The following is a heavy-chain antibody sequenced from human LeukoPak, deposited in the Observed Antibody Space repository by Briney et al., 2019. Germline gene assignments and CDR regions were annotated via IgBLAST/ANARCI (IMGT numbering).Heavy chain of an antibody. D-gene: IGHD2-2*02. V-gene: IGHV3-7*01. CDR3: ARFRVPAAIGDSWFDP. J-gene: IGHJ5*02. CDR1: GFTFSSYW. CDR2: INEDGSER. Sequence: GGSLRLSCAASGFTFSSYWMTWVRQAPGKGLEWVANINEDGSERYYVDSVKGRFTISRDNAKNSLYLQMNSLRADDTAVYYCARFRVPAAIGDSWFDPWGQGTLVTVSS.